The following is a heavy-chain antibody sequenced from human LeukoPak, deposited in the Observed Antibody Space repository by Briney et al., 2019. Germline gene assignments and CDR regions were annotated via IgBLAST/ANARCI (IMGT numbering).Heavy chain of an antibody. CDR2: MRSKANNYAT. CDR1: GLIFSGSA. V-gene: IGHV3-73*01. D-gene: IGHD6-13*01. J-gene: IGHJ5*02. CDR3: TSQAGYSSSWET. Sequence: GGSLRLSFAASGLIFSGSALHWVGQAPGKGLEGVGRMRSKANNYATGYSSSVIGRFTISRDDSKNTRYLEMNSLKIEDTAVYFCTSQAGYSSSWETWGQGTLVTVSS.